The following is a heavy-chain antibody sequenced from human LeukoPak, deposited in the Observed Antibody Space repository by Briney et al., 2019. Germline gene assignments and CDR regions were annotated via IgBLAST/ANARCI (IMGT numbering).Heavy chain of an antibody. CDR3: VKGRISEDGLDF. V-gene: IGHV3-23*01. CDR1: GFTFSTSA. J-gene: IGHJ4*02. D-gene: IGHD6-13*01. CDR2: ISSSGNT. Sequence: GGSLRLSCAASGFTFSTSAMTWVRQTPGKGLDWVSSISSSGNTFYADSVKARFPISRDNSKNMLYLQMNSLRAEDTAVYYCVKGRISEDGLDFWGQGTLVTVSS.